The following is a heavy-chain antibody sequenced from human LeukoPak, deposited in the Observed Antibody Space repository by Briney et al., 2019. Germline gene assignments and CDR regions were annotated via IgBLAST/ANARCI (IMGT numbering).Heavy chain of an antibody. CDR1: GGSISSGGYY. J-gene: IGHJ3*02. CDR2: IYYSGST. Sequence: SQTLSLTCTVSGGSISSGGYYWSWIRQHPGKGLEWIGYIYYSGSTYYNPSLKSRVTISVDTSKNQFSLKLSSVTASDTAVYYCARVRPQAFDIWGQGTMVTVSS. CDR3: ARVRPQAFDI. D-gene: IGHD1-1*01. V-gene: IGHV4-31*03.